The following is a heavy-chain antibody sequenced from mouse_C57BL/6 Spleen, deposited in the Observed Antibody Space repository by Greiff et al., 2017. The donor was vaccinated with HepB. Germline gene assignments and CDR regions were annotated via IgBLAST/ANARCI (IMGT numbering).Heavy chain of an antibody. CDR3: ARELRKGFDY. D-gene: IGHD1-1*01. J-gene: IGHJ2*01. Sequence: QVHVKQPGAELVKPGASVKLSCKASGYTFTSYWMQWVKQRPGQGLEWIGEIDPSDSYTNYNQKFKGKATLTVDTSSSTAYMQLSSLTSEDSAVYYCARELRKGFDYWGQGTTLTVSS. CDR1: GYTFTSYW. V-gene: IGHV1-50*01. CDR2: IDPSDSYT.